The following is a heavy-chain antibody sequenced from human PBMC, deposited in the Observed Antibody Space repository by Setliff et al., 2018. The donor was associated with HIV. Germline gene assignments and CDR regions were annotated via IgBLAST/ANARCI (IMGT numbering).Heavy chain of an antibody. CDR2: INPSGGPS. CDR1: GYTFTNYF. J-gene: IGHJ4*02. CDR3: AREAPDDHFDH. Sequence: GASVKVSCKASGYTFTNYFVHWVRQAPGQGLEWMGMINPSGGPSSFAQKFQGRITVATATSTATSTGTVYMELSSLRSEDTAVYYCAREAPDDHFDHWGQGTLVTVSS. V-gene: IGHV1-46*01. D-gene: IGHD1-1*01.